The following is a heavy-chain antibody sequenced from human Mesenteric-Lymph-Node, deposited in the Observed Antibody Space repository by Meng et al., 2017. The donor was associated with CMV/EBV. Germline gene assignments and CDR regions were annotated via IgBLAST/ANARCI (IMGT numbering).Heavy chain of an antibody. Sequence: ASVKVSCKPSGYTFTGYYIHWVRQAPGQRPEWMGWINPNSGGTIYAQKFQGRVTMTRDTSISTAYMELSSLRSDDTAVYYCAKDRINMIRGRGFYGMDVWGQGTTVTVSS. J-gene: IGHJ6*02. D-gene: IGHD3-10*01. CDR2: INPNSGGT. V-gene: IGHV1-2*02. CDR3: AKDRINMIRGRGFYGMDV. CDR1: GYTFTGYY.